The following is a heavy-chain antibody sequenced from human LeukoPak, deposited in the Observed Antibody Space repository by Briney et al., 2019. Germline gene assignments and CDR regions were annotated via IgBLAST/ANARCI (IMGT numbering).Heavy chain of an antibody. V-gene: IGHV3-74*01. CDR1: GNYW. CDR3: VSFYETN. CDR2: VNSDGSWT. J-gene: IGHJ4*02. D-gene: IGHD2-2*01. Sequence: QTGGSLRLSCAASGNYWMHWVRQAPGKGLVWASHVNSDGSWTSHADSVKGRFTISKDNAKNTVYLQMNNLRTEDTAVYYCVSFYETNWGRGTLVTVSS.